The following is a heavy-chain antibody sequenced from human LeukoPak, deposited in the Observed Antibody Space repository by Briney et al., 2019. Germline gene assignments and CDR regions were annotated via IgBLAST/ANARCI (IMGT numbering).Heavy chain of an antibody. V-gene: IGHV1-2*06. J-gene: IGHJ4*02. D-gene: IGHD2-2*01. Sequence: ASVKVSCKASGYTFIGYHMHWVRQAPGQGLEWVGRINPNSGDTNYAQKFQGRVTMTRDTSISTACMELSRLRSDDTAVYYCARDYCSSTSCLFDYWGQGTLVTVSS. CDR3: ARDYCSSTSCLFDY. CDR1: GYTFIGYH. CDR2: INPNSGDT.